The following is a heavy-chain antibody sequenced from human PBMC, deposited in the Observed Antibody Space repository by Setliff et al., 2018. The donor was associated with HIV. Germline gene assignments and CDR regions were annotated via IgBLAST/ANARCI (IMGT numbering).Heavy chain of an antibody. V-gene: IGHV2-5*01. CDR3: ARKRGSTYYVDY. Sequence: SGPTLVNPTQTLTLTCTFSGFSLTTSGVGVGWIRQPPGKALEWLAVIHWNDANHYSPSLKTRLSITKDTSKNQMVLTMTNMDPVDTAAYYCARKRGSTYYVDYWGQGTLVTVSS. J-gene: IGHJ4*02. CDR2: IHWNDAN. D-gene: IGHD5-12*01. CDR1: GFSLTTSGVG.